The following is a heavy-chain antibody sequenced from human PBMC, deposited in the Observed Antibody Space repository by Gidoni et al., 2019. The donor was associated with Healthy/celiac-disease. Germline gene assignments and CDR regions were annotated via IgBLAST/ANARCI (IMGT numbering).Heavy chain of an antibody. Sequence: QVQLQESGPGLVKPSETLSLPCTVSGYSISSGYYWGWIRQPPGKGLEWIGSIYHSGSTYYNPSLKSRVTISVDTSKNQFSLKLSSVTAADTAVYYCASRWSGTSWDYYYYYGMDVWGKGTTVTVSS. J-gene: IGHJ6*04. CDR1: GYSISSGYY. V-gene: IGHV4-38-2*02. D-gene: IGHD2-2*01. CDR3: ASRWSGTSWDYYYYYGMDV. CDR2: IYHSGST.